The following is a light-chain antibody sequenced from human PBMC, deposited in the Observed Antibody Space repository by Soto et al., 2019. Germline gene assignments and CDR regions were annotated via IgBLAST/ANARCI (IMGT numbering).Light chain of an antibody. J-gene: IGKJ1*01. Sequence: DIQMTQSASSVSASVGDRVTITFRASQSMSTYLNWYQQRPGKAPKLLIYDASSLASGVPSRFSGSGSGTEFTLTISSLQPDDFATYYCQQYNSYSQTSGHGTKVDVK. CDR1: QSMSTY. CDR3: QQYNSYSQT. V-gene: IGKV1-5*01. CDR2: DAS.